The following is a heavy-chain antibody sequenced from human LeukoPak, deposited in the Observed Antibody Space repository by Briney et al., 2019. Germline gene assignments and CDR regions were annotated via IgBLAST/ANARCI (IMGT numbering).Heavy chain of an antibody. CDR2: ISAYNGNT. CDR3: ARDSWSGYYDFWSGYYKAYYGVDV. Sequence: GASVKVSCKASGYTFTSYGISWVRQAPGQGLEWMRWISAYNGNTNYAQKLQGRVTMTTDTSTSTAYMELRSLRSDDTAVYYCARDSWSGYYDFWSGYYKAYYGVDVWGQGTTVTVSS. D-gene: IGHD3-3*01. CDR1: GYTFTSYG. V-gene: IGHV1-18*01. J-gene: IGHJ6*02.